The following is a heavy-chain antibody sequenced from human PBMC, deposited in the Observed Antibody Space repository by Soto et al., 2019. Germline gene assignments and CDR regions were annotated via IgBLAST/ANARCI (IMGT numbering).Heavy chain of an antibody. D-gene: IGHD3-10*01. Sequence: ASVKVSCKASGYTFTSYYMHWVRQAPGQGLEWMGIINPSGGSTSYAQKFQGRVTMTRDTSTSTVYMELSSLRSEDTAVYYCARAPKRLLWFGEFDTWGQGTLVTVSS. CDR2: INPSGGST. CDR1: GYTFTSYY. CDR3: ARAPKRLLWFGEFDT. V-gene: IGHV1-46*01. J-gene: IGHJ5*02.